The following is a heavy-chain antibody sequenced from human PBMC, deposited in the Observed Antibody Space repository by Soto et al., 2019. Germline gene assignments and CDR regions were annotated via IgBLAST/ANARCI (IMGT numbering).Heavy chain of an antibody. CDR1: GGSISSSSYY. CDR3: ARGGNYDILTGYPRAIDY. CDR2: IYYSGST. Sequence: SETLSLTCTVSGGSISSSSYYWSWIRKPPGKGLEWIGYIYYSGSTNYNPSLKSRVTISVDTSKNQFSLKLSSVTAADTAVYYCARGGNYDILTGYPRAIDYWGQGTLVTAPQ. J-gene: IGHJ4*02. V-gene: IGHV4-61*01. D-gene: IGHD3-9*01.